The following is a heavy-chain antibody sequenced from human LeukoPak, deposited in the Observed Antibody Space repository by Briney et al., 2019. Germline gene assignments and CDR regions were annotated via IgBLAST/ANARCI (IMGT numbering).Heavy chain of an antibody. Sequence: SETLSLTCAVYGGSFSGYYWSWIRQPPGKGLEWIGEINHSGSTNYNPSLKSRVTISVDTSKNQFSLKLSSVTAADTAVYYCARRLHPKYYYGSGSYRSWFDPWGQGTLVTVSS. CDR1: GGSFSGYY. V-gene: IGHV4-34*01. CDR3: ARRLHPKYYYGSGSYRSWFDP. J-gene: IGHJ5*02. D-gene: IGHD3-10*01. CDR2: INHSGST.